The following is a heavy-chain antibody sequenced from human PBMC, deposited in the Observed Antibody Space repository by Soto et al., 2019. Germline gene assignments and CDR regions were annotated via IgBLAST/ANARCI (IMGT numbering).Heavy chain of an antibody. CDR2: IIPIFGTV. J-gene: IGHJ4*02. Sequence: QIQLVQSGAEVKKSGSSVKVSCKAPGGTFSSYAISWVRQAPGQGLEWMGGIIPIFGTVRYAQKFQGRVTITAAESTTTAYMELSSLRSEDTAVYYCARGVYGSGSYDFDRWGQGSLVTVSS. V-gene: IGHV1-69*12. D-gene: IGHD3-10*01. CDR1: GGTFSSYA. CDR3: ARGVYGSGSYDFDR.